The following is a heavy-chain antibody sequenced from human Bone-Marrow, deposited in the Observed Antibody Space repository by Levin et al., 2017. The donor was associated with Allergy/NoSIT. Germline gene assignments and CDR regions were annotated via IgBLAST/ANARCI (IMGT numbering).Heavy chain of an antibody. CDR2: IIPILGIA. D-gene: IGHD3-10*01. V-gene: IGHV1-69*02. J-gene: IGHJ4*02. CDR3: ASDVGDGSPLEFDY. Sequence: SVKVSCKASGGTFSSYTISWVRQAPGQGLEWMGRIIPILGIANYAQKFQGRVTITADKSTSTAYMELSSLRSEDTAVYYCASDVGDGSPLEFDYWGQGTLVTVSS. CDR1: GGTFSSYT.